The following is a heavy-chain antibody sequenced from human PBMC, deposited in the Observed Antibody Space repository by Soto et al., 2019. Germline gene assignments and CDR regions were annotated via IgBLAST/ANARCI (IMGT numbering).Heavy chain of an antibody. Sequence: QLQLQESGPGLVKPSETLSLTCTVSGGSISSSSYYWGWIRQPPGKGLEWIGSIYYSGSTYYNPTLISRVTISVDTPNNQFSLTLSSVTAADTAVYYCARTAAVYFDYWGQGTLVTVSS. J-gene: IGHJ4*02. CDR3: ARTAAVYFDY. D-gene: IGHD2-21*02. V-gene: IGHV4-39*01. CDR2: IYYSGST. CDR1: GGSISSSSYY.